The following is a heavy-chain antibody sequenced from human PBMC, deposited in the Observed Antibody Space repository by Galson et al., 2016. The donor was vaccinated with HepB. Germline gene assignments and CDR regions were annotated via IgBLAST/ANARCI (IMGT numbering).Heavy chain of an antibody. V-gene: IGHV3-23*01. CDR2: ISGSAYTT. J-gene: IGHJ6*02. CDR3: AKGWGVSRQENYYGMDV. D-gene: IGHD3-16*01. Sequence: SLRLSCAASGFSFSSYAMNWVRQAPGKGLEWVSGISGSAYTTYYADSVKGRFTISRDNSKNTLFMVMNSLRAEDTAVDYCAKGWGVSRQENYYGMDVWGQGTTVTVSS. CDR1: GFSFSSYA.